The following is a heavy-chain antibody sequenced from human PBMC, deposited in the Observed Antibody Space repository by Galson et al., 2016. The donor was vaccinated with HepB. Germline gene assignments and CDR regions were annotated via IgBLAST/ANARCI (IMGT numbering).Heavy chain of an antibody. D-gene: IGHD2-15*01. CDR3: ASAASSSPYTGIDP. CDR2: IYHNGYT. CDR1: GASISSDKW. Sequence: SETLSLTCGVSGASISSDKWWTWVRQPPGKGLEWIGEIYHNGYTNYNPSLKTRVTISLDKSRNQFSLNMTSVTAAATAVYYCASAASSSPYTGIDPWGQGTVVTVSA. J-gene: IGHJ5*02. V-gene: IGHV4/OR15-8*02.